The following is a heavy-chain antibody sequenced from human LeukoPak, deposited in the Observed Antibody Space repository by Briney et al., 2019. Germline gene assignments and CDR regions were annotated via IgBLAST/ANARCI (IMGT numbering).Heavy chain of an antibody. V-gene: IGHV4-59*01. D-gene: IGHD5-24*01. CDR2: IYYSGST. CDR1: GGSISSYY. J-gene: IGHJ4*02. Sequence: SETLSLTCTVSGGSISSYYWSWIRQPPGKGLEWIGYIYYSGSTNYNPSLKSRVTISVDTSKNQFSLKLSSVTAADMAVYYCARAARGRDGYVRYFDYWGQGTLVTVSS. CDR3: ARAARGRDGYVRYFDY.